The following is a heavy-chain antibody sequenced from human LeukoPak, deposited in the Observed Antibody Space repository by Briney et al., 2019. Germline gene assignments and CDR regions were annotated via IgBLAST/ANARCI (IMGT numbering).Heavy chain of an antibody. CDR2: ISNNGGST. J-gene: IGHJ4*02. CDR3: ARVEAAVGPDF. D-gene: IGHD6-13*01. V-gene: IGHV3-64*01. CDR1: GFTFSSYT. Sequence: PGGSLRLSCAASGFTFSSYTMQWVRQAPGKGLEYVSAISNNGGSTYHANSVKGRFTISRDNSKNTLYLQMGSLRAEDMAVYYCARVEAAVGPDFWGQETLVTVPS.